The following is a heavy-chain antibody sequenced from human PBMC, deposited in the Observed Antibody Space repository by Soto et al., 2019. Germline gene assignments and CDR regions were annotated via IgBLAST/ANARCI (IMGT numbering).Heavy chain of an antibody. CDR1: GGSISSGGYY. CDR2: IYYSGST. V-gene: IGHV4-31*03. Sequence: SETLSLTCTVSGGSISSGGYYWSWIRQHPGKGLEWIGYIYYSGSTYYNPSLKSRVTISVDTSKNQFSLKLGSVTAADTAVYYCARTNYDILTPGYYMDVWGKGTTVTVSS. J-gene: IGHJ6*03. CDR3: ARTNYDILTPGYYMDV. D-gene: IGHD3-9*01.